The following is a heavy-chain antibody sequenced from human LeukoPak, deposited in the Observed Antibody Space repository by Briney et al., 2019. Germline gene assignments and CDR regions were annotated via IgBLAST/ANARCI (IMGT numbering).Heavy chain of an antibody. CDR3: ARHGGDYPDT. V-gene: IGHV1-46*04. D-gene: IGHD2-21*02. CDR2: IEPISGST. Sequence: ASVKVSCKTSGYTFTSYDVHWVRQAPGQGLEWMGIIEPISGSTTYAHKLEDSITMTRDTSTTTVFLELSSLSSEDTAIYFCARHGGDYPDTWGQGTLVTVSS. J-gene: IGHJ5*02. CDR1: GYTFTSYD.